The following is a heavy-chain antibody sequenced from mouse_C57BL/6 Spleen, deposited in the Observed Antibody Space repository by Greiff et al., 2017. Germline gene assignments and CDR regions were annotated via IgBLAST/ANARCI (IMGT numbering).Heavy chain of an antibody. CDR3: ARNQDY. CDR2: IDPSDSYT. CDR1: GYTFTSYW. Sequence: QVQLQQPGAELVMPGASVKLSCKASGYTFTSYWMHWVKQRPGQGLEWIGEIDPSDSYTNYNQKFKGKSTLTVDKSSSTAYMQLSSLTSEDSAVYYCARNQDYWGQGTTLTVSS. J-gene: IGHJ2*01. V-gene: IGHV1-69*01.